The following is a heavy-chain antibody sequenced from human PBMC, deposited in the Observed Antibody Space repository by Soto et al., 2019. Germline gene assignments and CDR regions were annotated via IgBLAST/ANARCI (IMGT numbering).Heavy chain of an antibody. V-gene: IGHV4-39*02. Sequence: QLQLQESGPGLVKPSETLSLTCTVSGGSISSSSYYWGWIRQPPGKGLEWIGSIYYSGSTYYNPSLKSRVTIPVDPSKNQFPLKLSSVTAADTAVYYCARDVTIFGVPPGWFGPWGQGTLVTVSS. CDR2: IYYSGST. CDR1: GGSISSSSYY. J-gene: IGHJ5*02. D-gene: IGHD3-3*01. CDR3: ARDVTIFGVPPGWFGP.